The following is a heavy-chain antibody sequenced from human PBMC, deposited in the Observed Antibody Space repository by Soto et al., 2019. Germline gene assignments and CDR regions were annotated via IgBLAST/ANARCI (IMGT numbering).Heavy chain of an antibody. J-gene: IGHJ5*02. CDR3: ARDTGRASADL. V-gene: IGHV3-48*03. Sequence: EVQLAESGGDLVQPDGSLRLSCVGSGFTFSYYEMNWVRQAPGKGLERVAFISHTDRLTHYPDSVKGRFTISRDNAQNSLYLEMTSLRVEDTGVYYCARDTGRASADLWGQGTLVTVSS. CDR2: ISHTDRLT. D-gene: IGHD6-13*01. CDR1: GFTFSYYE.